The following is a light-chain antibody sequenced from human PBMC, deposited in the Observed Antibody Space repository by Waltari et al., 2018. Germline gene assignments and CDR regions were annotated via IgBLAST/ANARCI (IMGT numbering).Light chain of an antibody. Sequence: SFVLTQPPSVSLAPGKTARITCGGNNIGSYGVHWYQQRPGQAPVWVIHYDRERPSGIPERFSGSNSGNTATLTIRRVEAGDEADYYCQVWDTAQGVFGGGTKLTVL. CDR1: NIGSYG. CDR3: QVWDTAQGV. J-gene: IGLJ3*02. V-gene: IGLV3-21*01. CDR2: YDR.